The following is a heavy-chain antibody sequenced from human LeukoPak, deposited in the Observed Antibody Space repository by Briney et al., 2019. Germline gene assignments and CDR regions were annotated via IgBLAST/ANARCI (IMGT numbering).Heavy chain of an antibody. D-gene: IGHD3-10*01. CDR2: IYYSGST. CDR1: GGSISSNSYY. CDR3: ARNRYYYGSRNYGVPNWFDP. Sequence: SETLSLTCAVSGGSISSNSYYWGWIRQPPGKGLEWIGSIYYSGSTYYKPSLKSRVTISVHTSKNQFSLRLSSVTAADTAVYYCARNRYYYGSRNYGVPNWFDPWGQGTLVTVSS. J-gene: IGHJ5*02. V-gene: IGHV4-39*01.